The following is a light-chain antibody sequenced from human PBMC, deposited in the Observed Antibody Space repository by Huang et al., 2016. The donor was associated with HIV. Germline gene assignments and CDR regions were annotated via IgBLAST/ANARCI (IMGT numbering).Light chain of an antibody. J-gene: IGKJ4*01. CDR1: QSISSY. Sequence: DIQMTQSPSSLSASVGDRVTITCRASQSISSYLNWYQQKPGKAPKRLIYAASSLQSGVPSRFSGSRSGTDFTLTISSLQPEDFATYYCQQSYSTPQVTFGGGTKVEIK. CDR2: AAS. V-gene: IGKV1-39*01. CDR3: QQSYSTPQVT.